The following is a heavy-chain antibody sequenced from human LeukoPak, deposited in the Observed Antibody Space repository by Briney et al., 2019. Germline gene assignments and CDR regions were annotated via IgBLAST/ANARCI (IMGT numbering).Heavy chain of an antibody. CDR1: GYTLTELS. CDR2: FDPEDGET. CDR3: ATPPPSGWYEGWYFDY. V-gene: IGHV1-24*01. Sequence: ASVKVSCKVPGYTLTELSMHWVRQAPGKGLEWMGGFDPEDGETIYAQKFQGRVTMTEDTSTDTAYMELSSLRSEDTAVYYCATPPPSGWYEGWYFDYWGQGTLVTVSS. J-gene: IGHJ4*02. D-gene: IGHD6-19*01.